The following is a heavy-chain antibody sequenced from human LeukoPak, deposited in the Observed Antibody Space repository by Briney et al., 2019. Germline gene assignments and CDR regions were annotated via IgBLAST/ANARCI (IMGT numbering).Heavy chain of an antibody. CDR3: ARHVGSGSWFDY. J-gene: IGHJ4*02. CDR1: GGSISSSSYY. Sequence: SETLSLTCTVPGGSISSSSYYWGWIRQPPGKGLEWIGSIYYSGSAYYNPSLKSRVTISVDTSKNQFSLKRNSVTAADTAVYFCARHVGSGSWFDYWGQGTLVTVSS. CDR2: IYYSGSA. D-gene: IGHD6-13*01. V-gene: IGHV4-39*01.